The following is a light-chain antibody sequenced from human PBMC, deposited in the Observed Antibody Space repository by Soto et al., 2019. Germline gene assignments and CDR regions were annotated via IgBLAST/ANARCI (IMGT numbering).Light chain of an antibody. CDR2: FDD. CDR3: AAWDDSLNVVL. CDR1: TSNIGNNA. V-gene: IGLV1-36*01. J-gene: IGLJ2*01. Sequence: QPVLTQPPSVSGAPRQRVSISCSGATSNIGNNAVNWYQQLPGKAPKLLIYFDDLMPSGVSDRFSGSKSGTSASLAISGLQSEDEADYYCAAWDDSLNVVLFGGGTNLTVL.